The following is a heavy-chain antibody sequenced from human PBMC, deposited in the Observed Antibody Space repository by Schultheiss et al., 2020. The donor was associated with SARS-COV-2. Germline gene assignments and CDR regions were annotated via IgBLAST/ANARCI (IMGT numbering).Heavy chain of an antibody. CDR3: TTYSSSWFFFDC. Sequence: GESLKISCAASGFTFSDAWMSWVRQAPGKGLEWVGRIKSKTDGGTSEYAEPVKGRFTISRDDSKNMLYLQMNCLTTEDTAVYYCTTYSSSWFFFDCWGQGTLVTVSS. V-gene: IGHV3-15*01. CDR2: IKSKTDGGTS. D-gene: IGHD6-6*01. CDR1: GFTFSDAW. J-gene: IGHJ4*02.